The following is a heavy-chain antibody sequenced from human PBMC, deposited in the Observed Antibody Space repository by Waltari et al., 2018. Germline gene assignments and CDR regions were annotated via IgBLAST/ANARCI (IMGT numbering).Heavy chain of an antibody. CDR3: VRRLDKRRGFDY. J-gene: IGHJ4*02. CDR1: GFTLPQYW. D-gene: IGHD3-16*01. Sequence: EVELVESGGGLVQPGGSLRLPCAASGFTLPQYWMHWVRQAPGKGLVWVSRINSDGSGTSYADSVQGRYTISRDNAKNTVFLQMNSLRVEDTAVYYCVRRLDKRRGFDYWGQGTLVTVSS. V-gene: IGHV3-74*01. CDR2: INSDGSGT.